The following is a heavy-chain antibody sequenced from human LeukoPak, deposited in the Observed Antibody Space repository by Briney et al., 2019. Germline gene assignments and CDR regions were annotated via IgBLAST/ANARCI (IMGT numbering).Heavy chain of an antibody. J-gene: IGHJ4*02. V-gene: IGHV4-4*07. CDR3: ARANYIAAAGTIGVCYYFDY. Sequence: SETLSLTCSISGYSISSGYYWSWIRQPAGKGLDWIGRIYTSGSTNYNPSLKSRVTMSVDTSKNQFSLKLSSVTAADTAVYYCARANYIAAAGTIGVCYYFDYWGQGTLVTVSS. CDR1: GYSISSGYY. D-gene: IGHD6-13*01. CDR2: IYTSGST.